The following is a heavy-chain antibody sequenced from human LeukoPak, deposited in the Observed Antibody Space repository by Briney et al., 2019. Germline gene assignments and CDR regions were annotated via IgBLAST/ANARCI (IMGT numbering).Heavy chain of an antibody. CDR3: TTVTLRPVGL. CDR1: GFTFSSYS. J-gene: IGHJ4*02. D-gene: IGHD2-21*02. Sequence: GGSLRLSCAASGFTFSSYSMNWVRQAPGKGLEWVGRIKSKSDGGTTDYAAPVKGRFTISRDDSKNTLFLQVNSLKIEDTAVYYCTTVTLRPVGLWGQGTLVTVSS. V-gene: IGHV3-15*05. CDR2: IKSKSDGGTT.